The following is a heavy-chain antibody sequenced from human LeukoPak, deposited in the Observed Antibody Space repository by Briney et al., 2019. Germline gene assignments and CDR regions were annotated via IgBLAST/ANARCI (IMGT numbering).Heavy chain of an antibody. J-gene: IGHJ3*02. CDR2: ISSSSNAI. CDR3: ASGATIFGAIVDSFDI. D-gene: IGHD3-3*02. Sequence: GGSLRLSCAASGFTFSSYSMNWVRQAPGKGLEWVSYISSSSNAIKYADAVKGPFAISSDNDKNSLYLQMNSLGVEDTAVYHCASGATIFGAIVDSFDIWGQGTMVSVSS. CDR1: GFTFSSYS. V-gene: IGHV3-48*01.